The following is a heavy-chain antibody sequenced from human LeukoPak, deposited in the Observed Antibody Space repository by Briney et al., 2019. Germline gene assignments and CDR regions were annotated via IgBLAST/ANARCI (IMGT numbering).Heavy chain of an antibody. CDR1: EFTFSSYG. Sequence: GGSLRLSCAASEFTFSSYGMHWVRQAPGKGLEWVAVISFDGRNKVYADSVKGRFTISRDNSKNTMYLQMNGLRVEDTAVYYCAKRPIYDSGGAPYDYWGQGTLVTVSS. V-gene: IGHV3-30*18. CDR2: ISFDGRNK. CDR3: AKRPIYDSGGAPYDY. D-gene: IGHD3-22*01. J-gene: IGHJ4*02.